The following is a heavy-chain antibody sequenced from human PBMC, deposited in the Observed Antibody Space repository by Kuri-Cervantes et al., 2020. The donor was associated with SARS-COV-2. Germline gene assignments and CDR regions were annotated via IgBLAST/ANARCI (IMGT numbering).Heavy chain of an antibody. J-gene: IGHJ5*02. CDR1: GYTFTGYY. V-gene: IGHV1-2*02. D-gene: IGHD3/OR15-3a*01. CDR2: INLNTDGT. CDR3: ARDPAWTGDGP. Sequence: ASVKVSCKASGYTFTGYYIHWVRQAPGQGLEWMGWINLNTDGTNYAQNFQGRVTMTRDTYISTAYMELSRLRSDDTAVYYCARDPAWTGDGPWGQGTLVTVSS.